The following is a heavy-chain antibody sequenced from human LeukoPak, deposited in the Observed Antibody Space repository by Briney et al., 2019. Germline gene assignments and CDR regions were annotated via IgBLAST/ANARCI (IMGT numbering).Heavy chain of an antibody. CDR2: IQQDGSEK. D-gene: IGHD3-9*01. Sequence: PGGSLRLSCAASGFTFNSYWMSWGRQAPGKGLEWVANIQQDGSEKYYVDSVKGRFTISRDNAKNSLYLQMNSLRAEDTAVYYCAKLILTGYFGFDYWGQGTLVTVSS. CDR1: GFTFNSYW. J-gene: IGHJ4*02. V-gene: IGHV3-7*01. CDR3: AKLILTGYFGFDY.